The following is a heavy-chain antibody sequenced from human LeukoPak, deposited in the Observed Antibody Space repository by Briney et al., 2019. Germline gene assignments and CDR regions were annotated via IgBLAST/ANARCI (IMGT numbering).Heavy chain of an antibody. CDR1: GFTFSSYA. V-gene: IGHV3-23*01. Sequence: PGGSLRLSCAASGFTFSSYAMSWVRQAPGKGLEWVSAISGSGGSTYYADSVKGRFTIPRDNSKNTLYLQMNSLRAEDTAVYYCARDLWWGYYDSSGYHNIDYWGQGTLVTVSS. CDR3: ARDLWWGYYDSSGYHNIDY. CDR2: ISGSGGST. D-gene: IGHD3-22*01. J-gene: IGHJ4*02.